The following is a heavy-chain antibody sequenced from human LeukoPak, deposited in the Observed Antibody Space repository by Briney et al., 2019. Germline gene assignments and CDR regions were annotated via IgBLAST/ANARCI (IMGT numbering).Heavy chain of an antibody. CDR3: ASHTGGNLDAFDP. Sequence: SETPSLTCTVSGGSISSTTYDWGWIRQPPGKGLEGIGSIYYSVSPYYNPSLKSRVTISVLTSKNPFSLKLSSVAAADTAVYYCASHTGGNLDAFDPWGQGTMVTVSS. CDR1: GGSISSTTYD. CDR2: IYYSVSP. J-gene: IGHJ3*01. D-gene: IGHD4-23*01. V-gene: IGHV4-39*01.